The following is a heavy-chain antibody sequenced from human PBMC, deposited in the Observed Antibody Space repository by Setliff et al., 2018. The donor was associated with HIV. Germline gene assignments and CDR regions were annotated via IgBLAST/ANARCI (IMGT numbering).Heavy chain of an antibody. CDR3: AALKGYSYGRGCFDP. J-gene: IGHJ5*02. Sequence: LRLSCAASGFTFSSYSMNWVRQAPGKGLEWVSSISGSGGTTYYADSVKGRFTISRDNSKNTVFLQMNSLRGEDTAVYYCAALKGYSYGRGCFDPWGQGTLVTVSS. D-gene: IGHD5-18*01. CDR2: ISGSGGTT. CDR1: GFTFSSYS. V-gene: IGHV3-23*01.